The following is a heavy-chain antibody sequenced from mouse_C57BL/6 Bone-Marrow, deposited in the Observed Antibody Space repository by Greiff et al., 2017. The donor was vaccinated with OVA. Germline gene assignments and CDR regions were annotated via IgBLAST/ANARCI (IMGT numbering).Heavy chain of an antibody. J-gene: IGHJ2*01. V-gene: IGHV5-4*01. CDR3: ARDSDYYGSSAY. CDR1: GFTFSSYA. CDR2: ISDGGSYT. Sequence: EVQRVESGGGLVKPGGSLKLSCAASGFTFSSYAMSWVRQTPEKRLEWVATISDGGSYTYYPDNVKGRFTISRDNAKNNLYLQMSHLKSEDTAMYYCARDSDYYGSSAYWGQGTTLTVSS. D-gene: IGHD1-1*01.